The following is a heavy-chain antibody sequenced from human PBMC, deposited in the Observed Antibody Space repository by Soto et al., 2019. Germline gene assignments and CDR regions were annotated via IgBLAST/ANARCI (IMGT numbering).Heavy chain of an antibody. D-gene: IGHD7-27*01. CDR3: ARERLTPLFY. J-gene: IGHJ4*02. CDR2: IIPMLDEA. Sequence: QVQLVQSGAEVRQPGPSVKVSCTASGGKFTANSFSWVRQAPGQGLEWMGRIIPMLDEAHYTQKFQGRVTITADRSTDTVYMELSRLTPGDTAIYYCARERLTPLFYWGQGTLVTVSS. V-gene: IGHV1-69*08. CDR1: GGKFTANS.